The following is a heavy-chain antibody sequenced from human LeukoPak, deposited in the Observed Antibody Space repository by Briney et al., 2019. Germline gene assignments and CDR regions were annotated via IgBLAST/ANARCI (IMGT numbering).Heavy chain of an antibody. J-gene: IGHJ3*02. CDR1: GYSISSGYY. V-gene: IGHV4-38-2*01. CDR2: IYYSGST. CDR3: ARHEGSLDAFDI. Sequence: SETLSLTCAVSGYSISSGYYWGWIRQPPGKGLEWIGYIYYSGSTNYNPSLKSRVTISVDTSKNQFSLKLSSVTAADTAVYYCARHEGSLDAFDIWGQGTMVTVSS. D-gene: IGHD1-26*01.